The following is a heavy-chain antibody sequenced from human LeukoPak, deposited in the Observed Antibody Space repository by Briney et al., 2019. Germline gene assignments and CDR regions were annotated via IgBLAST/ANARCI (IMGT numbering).Heavy chain of an antibody. CDR2: INQDASEI. CDR3: ATDRDNSDWQKRFDS. J-gene: IGHJ4*02. CDR1: GFTFSTYW. Sequence: GGSLRLSCAASGFTFSTYWTNWYRRAPGKGLEWVGNINQDASEINYVDSVRGRFTISRDNAKNSLHLQMNSLRAEDTAVYYCATDRDNSDWQKRFDSWGQGTLVTVSS. D-gene: IGHD2-21*02. V-gene: IGHV3-7*01.